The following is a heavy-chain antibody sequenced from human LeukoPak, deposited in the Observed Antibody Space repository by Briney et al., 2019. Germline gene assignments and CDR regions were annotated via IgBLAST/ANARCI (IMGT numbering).Heavy chain of an antibody. CDR2: INPNSGGT. CDR3: ARTRVLLWFGELSDAFDI. CDR1: GYTFTGYY. D-gene: IGHD3-10*01. J-gene: IGHJ3*02. V-gene: IGHV1-2*02. Sequence: EASVKVSCKASGYTFTGYYMHWVRQAPGQGLEWMGWINPNSGGTNYAQKFQGRVTMTRDTSISTAYMELSRLRSDDTAVYYCARTRVLLWFGELSDAFDIWGQGTMVTVSS.